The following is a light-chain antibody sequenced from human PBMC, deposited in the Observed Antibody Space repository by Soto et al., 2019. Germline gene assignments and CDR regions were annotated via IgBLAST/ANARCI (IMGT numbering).Light chain of an antibody. CDR3: SSYTTSNTRQIV. CDR2: DVS. J-gene: IGLJ1*01. Sequence: SVLPKPASLSGSPGQSITISCTGTSSDVGGYNYVSWYQHHPGKAPKLMIFDVSNRPSGVSNRFSGSKSGNTASLTISGLQPEDEADYYCSSYTTSNTRQIVFGTGTKVTVL. V-gene: IGLV2-14*03. CDR1: SSDVGGYNY.